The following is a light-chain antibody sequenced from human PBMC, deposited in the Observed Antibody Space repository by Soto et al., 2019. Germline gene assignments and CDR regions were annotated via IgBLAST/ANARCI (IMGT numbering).Light chain of an antibody. CDR3: TSYTRDTALV. CDR2: EVS. J-gene: IGLJ1*01. Sequence: QSVLTQPASVSGSPGQSITISCTGTSSDVGTYNYVSWYQHHPGKAPKLIIYEVSNRPSGVSNRFSGSKSGSTASLTISGFQAEDEADYHCTSYTRDTALVFGTGTKVTVL. CDR1: SSDVGTYNY. V-gene: IGLV2-14*01.